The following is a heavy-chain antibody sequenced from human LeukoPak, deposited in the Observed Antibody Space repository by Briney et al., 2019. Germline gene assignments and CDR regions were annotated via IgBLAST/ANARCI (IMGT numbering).Heavy chain of an antibody. CDR3: ARIHDYGDLYFDY. CDR1: GFTVSSNY. J-gene: IGHJ4*02. D-gene: IGHD4-17*01. CDR2: IYSGGST. Sequence: PGGSLRLSCAASGFTVSSNYMSWVRQAPGKGLEWVSVIYSGGSTYYADSVKGRFTISRDNSKSTLYLQMNSLRAEDTAVYYCARIHDYGDLYFDYWGQGTLVTVSS. V-gene: IGHV3-53*01.